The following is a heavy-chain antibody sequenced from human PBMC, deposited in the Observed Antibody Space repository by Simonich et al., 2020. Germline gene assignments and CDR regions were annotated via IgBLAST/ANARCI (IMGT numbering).Heavy chain of an antibody. J-gene: IGHJ3*02. D-gene: IGHD3-16*01. Sequence: EVQLVESGGGLVKPGGSLRLSCAASGFTFSSYSMNWVRQAPGKGVEVVSSISSSSRYIYYADSVKGRFTISRDNAKNSLYLQMNSLRAEDTAVYYCARGRDWGIEGGDAFDIWGQGTMVTVSS. CDR2: ISSSSRYI. CDR3: ARGRDWGIEGGDAFDI. V-gene: IGHV3-21*01. CDR1: GFTFSSYS.